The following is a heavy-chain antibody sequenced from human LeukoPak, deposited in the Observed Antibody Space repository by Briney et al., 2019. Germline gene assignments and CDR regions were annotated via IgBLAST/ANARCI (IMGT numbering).Heavy chain of an antibody. CDR3: ARGVGYGSGSYFDY. D-gene: IGHD3-10*01. V-gene: IGHV3-33*01. CDR2: IWYDGSNK. Sequence: GRSLRLSCAASGFTFSSYGMHWVRQAPGKGLEWVAVIWYDGSNKYYADSVKGRFTISRDNSKNTLYLQMNSLRAEDTAVYYCARGVGYGSGSYFDYWGQGTLVTVSS. J-gene: IGHJ4*02. CDR1: GFTFSSYG.